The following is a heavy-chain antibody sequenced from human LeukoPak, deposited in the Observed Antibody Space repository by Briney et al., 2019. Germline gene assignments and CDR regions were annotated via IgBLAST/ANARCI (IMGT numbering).Heavy chain of an antibody. V-gene: IGHV3-7*03. CDR1: GFTFGDYA. J-gene: IGHJ4*02. CDR3: ARDSLIQYGSGSYWGFDY. D-gene: IGHD3-10*01. CDR2: IKTDGSDK. Sequence: TGGSLRLSCTASGFTFGDYAMSWVRQAPGKGPEWVGDIKTDGSDKYYVGSVKGRFTISRDNAKNSLYLQMNSLRAEDTAVYYCARDSLIQYGSGSYWGFDYWGQGILVTVSS.